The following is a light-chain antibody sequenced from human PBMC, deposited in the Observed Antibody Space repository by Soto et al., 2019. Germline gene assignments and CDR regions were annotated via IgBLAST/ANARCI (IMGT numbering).Light chain of an antibody. CDR3: QQYGASPYS. Sequence: EIVLTQSPGTLSLSPGERATLSCRASQSVTSNYLAWYQQKPGQAPRLLICDASSRATGIPDRFSGSGSGTDFTLTIARLEPEDCAVYYCQQYGASPYSFVQGTKLEIK. CDR1: QSVTSNY. V-gene: IGKV3-20*01. J-gene: IGKJ2*01. CDR2: DAS.